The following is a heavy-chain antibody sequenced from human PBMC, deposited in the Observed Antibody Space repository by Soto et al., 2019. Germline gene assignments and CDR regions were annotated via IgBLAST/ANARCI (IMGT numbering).Heavy chain of an antibody. V-gene: IGHV3-48*01. CDR3: AKDRGGSGAFDI. CDR1: GFSFSIYS. CDR2: ISPAGSSI. D-gene: IGHD3-10*01. Sequence: EGQLVEFGGGLVKPGGSLRLSCAASGFSFSIYSYNWVRQAPGKGLEWLSYISPAGSSIYYADSVKGRFTISRDSARDSVYLQMNRLRAEDTAVYYCAKDRGGSGAFDIWGQGKMVTVSS. J-gene: IGHJ3*02.